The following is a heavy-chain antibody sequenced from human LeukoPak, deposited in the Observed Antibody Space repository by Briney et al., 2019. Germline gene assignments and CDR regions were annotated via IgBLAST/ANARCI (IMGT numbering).Heavy chain of an antibody. CDR2: IYYSGST. V-gene: IGHV4-39*02. Sequence: KASETLSLTCTVSGGSITSGSYYWGWIRQPPGKGLEWIGSIYYSGSTYYNPSLKSRVTISVDTSNKLFSLKLSSVTAADTAVYYCARVSCSGGACPFGSWFDPWGQGTLVTVSS. CDR3: ARVSCSGGACPFGSWFDP. J-gene: IGHJ5*02. CDR1: GGSITSGSYY. D-gene: IGHD2-15*01.